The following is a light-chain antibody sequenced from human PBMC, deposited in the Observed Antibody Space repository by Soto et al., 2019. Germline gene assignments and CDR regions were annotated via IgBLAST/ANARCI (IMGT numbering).Light chain of an antibody. J-gene: IGKJ1*01. V-gene: IGKV1-9*01. CDR2: AAS. CDR1: QGISSY. CDR3: QQLKSYPWT. Sequence: DIQLTQSPSFLSASVGDRVTITCRASQGISSYLAWYQQKPGKAPNLLIYAASTLQSGVPSRFSGSGSGTEFTLTISSLQPEDFATYYCQQLKSYPWTFGQGTKVEIK.